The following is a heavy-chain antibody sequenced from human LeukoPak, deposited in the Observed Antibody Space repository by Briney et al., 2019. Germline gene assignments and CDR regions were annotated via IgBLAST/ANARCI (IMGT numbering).Heavy chain of an antibody. V-gene: IGHV1-69*05. CDR2: IIPIFGTA. CDR1: GGTFSSYA. CDR3: ARGGGCSSTSCRRFDP. D-gene: IGHD2-2*01. Sequence: SVKVSCKASGGTFSSYAISWVRQAPRQGLEWMGGIIPIFGTANYAQKFQGRVTITTDESTSTAYMELSSLRSEDTAVYYCARGGGCSSTSCRRFDPWGQGTLVTVSS. J-gene: IGHJ5*02.